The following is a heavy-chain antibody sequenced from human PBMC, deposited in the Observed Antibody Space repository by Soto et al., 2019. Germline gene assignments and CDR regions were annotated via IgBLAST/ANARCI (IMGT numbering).Heavy chain of an antibody. Sequence: SVKVSCKASGGTFSSYAISWVRQAPGQGLEWMGGIIPIFGTANYAQKFQGRVTITADESTSTAYMELSSLRSEDTAVYYCARVRQYYYDSSGYYVLPFDPWGQGTLVTVSS. CDR1: GGTFSSYA. CDR3: ARVRQYYYDSSGYYVLPFDP. V-gene: IGHV1-69*13. CDR2: IIPIFGTA. D-gene: IGHD3-22*01. J-gene: IGHJ5*02.